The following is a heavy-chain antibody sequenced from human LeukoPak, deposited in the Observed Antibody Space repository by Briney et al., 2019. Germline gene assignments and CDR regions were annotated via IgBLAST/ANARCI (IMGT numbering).Heavy chain of an antibody. CDR3: ARPETQYSCGLDGFDI. V-gene: IGHV3-74*01. J-gene: IGHJ3*02. CDR1: GFTFSTYW. D-gene: IGHD6-19*01. Sequence: PGGSLRLSCAASGFTFSTYWMHWVRQAPGKGLVWVSRINSDGNRTTYADSVKGRFTISRDNAKNTLYLQMNSLRTENTAVYYCARPETQYSCGLDGFDIWGQRTMVTVSS. CDR2: INSDGNRT.